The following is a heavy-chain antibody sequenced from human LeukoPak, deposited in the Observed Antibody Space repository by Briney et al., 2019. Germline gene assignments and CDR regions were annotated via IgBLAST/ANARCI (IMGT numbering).Heavy chain of an antibody. V-gene: IGHV4-39*01. J-gene: IGHJ6*03. D-gene: IGHD3-10*01. CDR1: GGSISSSSYY. Sequence: PSETLSLTCTVSGGSISSSSYYWGWIRQPPGKGLEWIGSIYYSGSTYYNPSLKSRVTISVDTSKNQFSLKLSSVTAADTAVYYCVGEGTYYYYYYMDVWGKGTTVTISS. CDR3: VGEGTYYYYYYMDV. CDR2: IYYSGST.